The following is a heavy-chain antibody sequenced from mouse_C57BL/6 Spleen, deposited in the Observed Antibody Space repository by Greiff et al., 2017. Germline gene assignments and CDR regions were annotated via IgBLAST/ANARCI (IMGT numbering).Heavy chain of an antibody. CDR1: GYAFSSSW. J-gene: IGHJ2*01. D-gene: IGHD1-1*01. CDR2: IYPGDGDT. CDR3: ARGSCLYYFDY. V-gene: IGHV1-82*01. Sequence: VQLQQSGPELVKPGASVKISCKASGYAFSSSWMNWVKQRPGKGLEWIGRIYPGDGDTNYNGKFKGKATLTADKSSSTAYMQLSSLTSEDSAVYFCARGSCLYYFDYWGQGTTLTVSS.